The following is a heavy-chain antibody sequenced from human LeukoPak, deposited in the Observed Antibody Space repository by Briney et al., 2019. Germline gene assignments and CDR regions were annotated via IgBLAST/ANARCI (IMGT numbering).Heavy chain of an antibody. CDR2: MNPNSGKT. V-gene: IGHV1-8*02. Sequence: ASVKVSCKASGYTFTSYDINWVRQATGQGLEWMGWMNPNSGKTGYAQKFQGRVTMTRNTSISTAYMELSSLRSEDTAVYYCARGSIAAAGPFDPWGQGTLVTVSS. CDR1: GYTFTSYD. CDR3: ARGSIAAAGPFDP. J-gene: IGHJ5*02. D-gene: IGHD6-13*01.